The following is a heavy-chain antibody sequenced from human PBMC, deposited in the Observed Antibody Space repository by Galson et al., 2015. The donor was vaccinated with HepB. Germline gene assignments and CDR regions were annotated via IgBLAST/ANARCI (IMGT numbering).Heavy chain of an antibody. V-gene: IGHV3-30*18. J-gene: IGHJ6*02. CDR1: GFTFSSYG. CDR3: AKDGSTYYGSGSYGGGMDV. Sequence: SLRLSCAASGFTFSSYGMHWVRQAPGKGLEWVAVISYDGSNKYYADSVKGRFTISRDNSKNTLYLQMNSLRAEDTAVYYCAKDGSTYYGSGSYGGGMDVWGQGTRSPSP. CDR2: ISYDGSNK. D-gene: IGHD3-10*01.